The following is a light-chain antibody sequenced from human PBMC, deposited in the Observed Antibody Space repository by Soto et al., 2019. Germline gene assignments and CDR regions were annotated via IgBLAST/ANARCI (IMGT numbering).Light chain of an antibody. CDR1: SSDIGAYNY. J-gene: IGLJ3*02. CDR2: EVN. Sequence: QPVLTQPPSASGSPGQSVTISCTGTSSDIGAYNYVSWFQQHPGEAPKLIISEVNKRPSGVPDRFSGSKSGNTASLTVSGLQAEDEADCYCTSYGGRDNLMFGGGTKLTVL. V-gene: IGLV2-8*01. CDR3: TSYGGRDNLM.